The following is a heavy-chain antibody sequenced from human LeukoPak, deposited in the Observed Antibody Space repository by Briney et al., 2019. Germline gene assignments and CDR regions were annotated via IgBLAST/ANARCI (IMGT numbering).Heavy chain of an antibody. Sequence: GGSLRLSCAASGLTFSSYEMNWVRQAPGKGLEWVSYISSSGSTIYYADSVKGRFTISRDNAKNSLYLQMNSLRAEDTAVYYCARGDTTVVYYFDYWGQGTLVTVSS. CDR1: GLTFSSYE. CDR2: ISSSGSTI. J-gene: IGHJ4*02. D-gene: IGHD4-23*01. V-gene: IGHV3-48*03. CDR3: ARGDTTVVYYFDY.